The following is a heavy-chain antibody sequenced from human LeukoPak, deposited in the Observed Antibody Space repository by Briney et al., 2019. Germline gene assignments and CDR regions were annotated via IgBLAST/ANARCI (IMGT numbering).Heavy chain of an antibody. CDR2: INWNGGST. Sequence: RPGGSLRLSCAASGFTFDDYGMSWVRQAPGKGLEWVSGINWNGGSTGYADSVKGRFTISRDNAKNSLYLQMNSLRAEDTALYYCARGGASAAMENVFDYWGQGTLVTVSS. CDR1: GFTFDDYG. V-gene: IGHV3-20*04. CDR3: ARGGASAAMENVFDY. J-gene: IGHJ4*02. D-gene: IGHD2-2*01.